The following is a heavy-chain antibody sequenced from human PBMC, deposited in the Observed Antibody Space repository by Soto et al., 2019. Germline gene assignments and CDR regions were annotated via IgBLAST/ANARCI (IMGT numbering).Heavy chain of an antibody. V-gene: IGHV3-13*04. CDR3: ARGRDGYKARYFDY. J-gene: IGHJ4*02. Sequence: PGGSLRLSCAASGFTFSSYDMHWVRQPTGKGLEWVSTIGTAGDTYYPGSVKGRFTISRENAKNSLYLQMNSLRAGDTAVYYCARGRDGYKARYFDYWGQGTLVTV. D-gene: IGHD5-18*01. CDR2: IGTAGDT. CDR1: GFTFSSYD.